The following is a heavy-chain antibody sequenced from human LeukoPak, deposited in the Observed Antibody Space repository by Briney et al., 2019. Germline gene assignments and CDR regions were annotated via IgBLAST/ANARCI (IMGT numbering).Heavy chain of an antibody. CDR3: ARVVVVAAKPHHFDY. CDR2: IKQDESEK. CDR1: GFSFNSYW. J-gene: IGHJ4*02. D-gene: IGHD2-15*01. Sequence: PGGSLRLSCAASGFSFNSYWMSWVRQAPGKGLEWVANIKQDESEKYYVDSVKGRFTISRDNAKNSLYLQMNSLRAEDTAVYYCARVVVVAAKPHHFDYWGQGTLVTVSS. V-gene: IGHV3-7*01.